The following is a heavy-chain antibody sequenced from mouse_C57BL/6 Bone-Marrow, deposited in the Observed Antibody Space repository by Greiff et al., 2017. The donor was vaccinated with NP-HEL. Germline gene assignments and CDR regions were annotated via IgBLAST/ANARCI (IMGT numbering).Heavy chain of an antibody. V-gene: IGHV1-26*01. CDR3: ARPPIYYDYDWFAY. CDR1: GYTFTDYY. CDR2: INPNNGGT. Sequence: EVQLQQSGPELVKPGASVKISCKASGYTFTDYYMNWVKQSHGKSLEWIGDINPNNGGTSYNQKFKGKATLTVDKSSSTAYIELRSLTSEDSAVYYCARPPIYYDYDWFAYWGQGTLVTVSA. J-gene: IGHJ3*01. D-gene: IGHD2-4*01.